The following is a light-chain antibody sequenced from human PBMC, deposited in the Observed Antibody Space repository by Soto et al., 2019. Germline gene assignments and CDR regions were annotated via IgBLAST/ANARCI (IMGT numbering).Light chain of an antibody. CDR1: SSNIGAGYA. CDR3: QSYDSSLSSWV. J-gene: IGLJ3*02. V-gene: IGLV1-40*01. Sequence: QSVLTQPPSVSGAPGQRVTISCTGSSSNIGAGYAVHWYQQLPGTAPKLLIYGNSHXXXXXXXXXSGSKAGTSASLAITGXXXXXXXXYYCQSYDSSLSSWVFGGVTKLTVL. CDR2: GNS.